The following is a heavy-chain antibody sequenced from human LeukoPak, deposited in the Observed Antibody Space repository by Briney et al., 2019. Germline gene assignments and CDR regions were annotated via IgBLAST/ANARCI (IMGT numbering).Heavy chain of an antibody. CDR3: ARGYSSGWYGYYFDY. D-gene: IGHD6-19*01. CDR1: GGSISSYY. V-gene: IGHV4-4*07. CDR2: IYTSGST. J-gene: IGHJ4*02. Sequence: SETLSLTCTVSGGSISSYYWSWIRQPAGKGLEWIGRIYTSGSTNYNPSLKRRVTMSVDTSKNQFSLKLSSVTAADTAVYYCARGYSSGWYGYYFDYWGQGTLVTVSS.